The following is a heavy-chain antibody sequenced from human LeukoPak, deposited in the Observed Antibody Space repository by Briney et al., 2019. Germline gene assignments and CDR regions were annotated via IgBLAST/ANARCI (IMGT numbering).Heavy chain of an antibody. CDR3: AVRDSGSFYWFDP. J-gene: IGHJ5*02. CDR1: GGTFSSYA. V-gene: IGHV1-69*13. D-gene: IGHD1-26*01. Sequence: SVKVSCKASGGTFSSYAISWVRQAPGQGLEWMGGIIPIFGAANYAQKFQGRVTITADESTSTAYMELSSLRSEDTAVYYCAVRDSGSFYWFDPWGQGTLVTVSS. CDR2: IIPIFGAA.